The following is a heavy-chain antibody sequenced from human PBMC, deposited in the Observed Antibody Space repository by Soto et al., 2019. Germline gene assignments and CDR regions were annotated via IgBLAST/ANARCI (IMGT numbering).Heavy chain of an antibody. CDR2: IDPSDSQT. CDR3: ARQIYGSDTGPNFQYYFDS. D-gene: IGHD5-18*01. J-gene: IGHJ4*02. V-gene: IGHV5-10-1*01. CDR1: GYSFAGYW. Sequence: GESLKISCKGSGYSFAGYWITWVRQKPGKGLEWMGRIDPSDSQTYYSPSFRGHVTISVTKSITTVFLQWSSLRASDTAMYYCARQIYGSDTGPNFQYYFDSWGQGTPVTVSS.